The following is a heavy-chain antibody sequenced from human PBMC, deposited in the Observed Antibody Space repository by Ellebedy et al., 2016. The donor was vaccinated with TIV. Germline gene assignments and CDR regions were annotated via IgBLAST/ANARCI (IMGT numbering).Heavy chain of an antibody. CDR2: IKEDGGEK. J-gene: IGHJ2*01. CDR1: GFIISDYW. CDR3: AGRHFDL. Sequence: GESLKISXAASGFIISDYWMHWVRQAPGKGLEWVANIKEDGGEKYYVDSVKGRFTISRDNTKNSLYLQMNSLRAEDTAVYFCAGRHFDLWGRGTLVTVSS. V-gene: IGHV3-7*01.